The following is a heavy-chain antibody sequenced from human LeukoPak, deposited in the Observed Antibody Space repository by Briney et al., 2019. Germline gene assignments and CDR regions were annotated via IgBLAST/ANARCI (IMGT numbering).Heavy chain of an antibody. V-gene: IGHV3-66*02. CDR2: INSGGDT. CDR1: GFTVSNIY. J-gene: IGHJ4*02. D-gene: IGHD3-22*01. CDR3: ARDGVYYYDSSGYSHFDY. Sequence: PGGSLRLSCAASGFTVSNIYMTWVGQAPGKGMEGVSVINSGGDTYYAEFLKVRFTISRDNSKNTLYLQMNSLRADDTAVYYCARDGVYYYDSSGYSHFDYWGQGTLVTVSS.